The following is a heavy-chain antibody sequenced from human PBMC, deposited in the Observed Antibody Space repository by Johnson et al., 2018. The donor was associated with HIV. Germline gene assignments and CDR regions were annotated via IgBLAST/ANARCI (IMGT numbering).Heavy chain of an antibody. CDR2: ISFDGSNK. J-gene: IGHJ3*02. Sequence: QEQLVESGGGVVQPGRSLRLSCAASGFTFSSYAMHWVRQAPGKGLGWVAVISFDGSNKYYADSVKGRFTSSRDNNKNTLYLQMNSLRAEDTAVYYCAREGRFADAFDIWGQGTMVTVSS. CDR3: AREGRFADAFDI. D-gene: IGHD3-16*01. V-gene: IGHV3-30*04. CDR1: GFTFSSYA.